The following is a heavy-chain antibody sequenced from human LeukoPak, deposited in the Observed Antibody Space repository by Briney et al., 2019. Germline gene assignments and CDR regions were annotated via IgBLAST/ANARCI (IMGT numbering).Heavy chain of an antibody. CDR3: AKATGHGSLDSSSWYLIAVAGYFDY. D-gene: IGHD6-13*01. Sequence: GGSLRLSCATSGFNFTNSAMNWVRQAPGKGLEWVSFISGSGGTKHYADSVKGRFTISRDNAKNSLYLQMNSLRAEDTALYYCAKATGHGSLDSSSWYLIAVAGYFDYWGQGTLVTVSS. CDR1: GFNFTNSA. V-gene: IGHV3-43*02. J-gene: IGHJ4*02. CDR2: ISGSGGTK.